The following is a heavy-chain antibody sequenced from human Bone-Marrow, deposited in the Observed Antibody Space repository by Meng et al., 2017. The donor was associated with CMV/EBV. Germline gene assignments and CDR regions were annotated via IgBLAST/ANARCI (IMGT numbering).Heavy chain of an antibody. D-gene: IGHD5-18*01. CDR2: INHSGST. CDR3: AKHRGYSYGLTRYYYYYGMDV. CDR1: GWY. V-gene: IGHV4-34*01. J-gene: IGHJ6*02. Sequence: GWYWRWIRQTPVKVLESIGEINHSGSTNYNQSLQSRFTISVSTAKNQFSLRLSSVTAADTAVYYCAKHRGYSYGLTRYYYYYGMDVWGQGTTVTVSS.